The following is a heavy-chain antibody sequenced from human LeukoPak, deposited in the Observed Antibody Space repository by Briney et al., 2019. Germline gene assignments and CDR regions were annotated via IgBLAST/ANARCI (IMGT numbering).Heavy chain of an antibody. V-gene: IGHV6-1*01. CDR3: ALSLAAAGQTVYYFDY. CDR2: TYYRSKWYN. Sequence: SQTLSLTCVISGDSVSSNSAAWNWIRQSPSRGLEWLGRTYYRSKWYNDYAVSVKSRITINPDTSKNQFSLQLNSVTPEDTAVYSCALSLAAAGQTVYYFDYWGQGTLVTVSS. D-gene: IGHD6-13*01. J-gene: IGHJ4*02. CDR1: GDSVSSNSAA.